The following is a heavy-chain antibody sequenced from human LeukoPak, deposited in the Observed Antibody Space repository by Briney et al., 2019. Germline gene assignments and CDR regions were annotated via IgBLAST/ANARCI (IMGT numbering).Heavy chain of an antibody. CDR3: ARGFTVDGGDYFDY. D-gene: IGHD3-9*01. V-gene: IGHV3-53*01. CDR2: IYSGGST. J-gene: IGHJ4*02. CDR1: GFTFSDHY. Sequence: PGGSLRLSCAASGFTFSDHYMDWVRQAPGKGLEWVSVIYSGGSTYYADSVKGRFTISRDNSENTLYLQMNSLRAEDTAVYYCARGFTVDGGDYFDYWGQGTLVTVSS.